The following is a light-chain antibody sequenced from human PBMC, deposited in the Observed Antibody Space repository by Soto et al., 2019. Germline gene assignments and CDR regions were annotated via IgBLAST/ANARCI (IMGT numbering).Light chain of an antibody. Sequence: HSALTQPPSASGSPGQSVTISCTGTSSDVGAYEYVSWYQHHPGKAPKLIIYEVNKRPSGVPDRFSGSKSGNTASLTVSGLQAEDEGDYYCSSYAGSNNLYVIFGGGTKLTVL. CDR3: SSYAGSNNLYVI. CDR1: SSDVGAYEY. CDR2: EVN. V-gene: IGLV2-8*01. J-gene: IGLJ2*01.